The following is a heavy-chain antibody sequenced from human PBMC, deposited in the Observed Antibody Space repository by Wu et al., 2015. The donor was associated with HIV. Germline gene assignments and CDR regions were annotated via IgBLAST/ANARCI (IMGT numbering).Heavy chain of an antibody. J-gene: IGHJ2*01. CDR3: ARPAKDYSNYWYFDL. D-gene: IGHD4-11*01. Sequence: QVQLVQSGAEVKKPGASVKVSCKASGYTFSNFAISWVRQAPGQGLEWMGWISVYNGNTNYAQKLQGRVTMTTDTSTSTAYMELRSLRSDDTAVYYCARPAKDYSNYWYFDLWGRGTWSLSPQ. V-gene: IGHV1-18*01. CDR2: ISVYNGNT. CDR1: GYTFSNFA.